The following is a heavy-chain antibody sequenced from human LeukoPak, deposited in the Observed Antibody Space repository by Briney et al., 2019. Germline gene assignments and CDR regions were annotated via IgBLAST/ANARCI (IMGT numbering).Heavy chain of an antibody. D-gene: IGHD2-21*02. CDR3: ATTLIVVATGDAFDI. J-gene: IGHJ3*02. V-gene: IGHV3-7*03. CDR1: GFTFSSYW. CDR2: IKQDGSEK. Sequence: GGSLRLSCAASGFTFSSYWMSWVRQAPGKGLEWVANIKQDGSEKYYVDSVKGRFTISRDNAKNSLYLQMNSLRAEDTALYYCATTLIVVATGDAFDIWGQGTMVTVSS.